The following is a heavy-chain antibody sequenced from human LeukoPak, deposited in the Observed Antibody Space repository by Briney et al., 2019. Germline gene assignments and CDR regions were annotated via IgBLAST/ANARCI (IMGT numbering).Heavy chain of an antibody. CDR3: AGEYSSSPLPYYYYMDV. V-gene: IGHV4-34*01. CDR1: GGSFSGYY. Sequence: SETLSLTCAVYGGSFSGYYWSWIRQPPGKGLEWIGEINHSGSTNYNPSLKSRVTISVDTSKNQFSLKLSSVTAADTAVYYCAGEYSSSPLPYYYYMDVWGKGTTVTVSS. D-gene: IGHD6-6*01. J-gene: IGHJ6*03. CDR2: INHSGST.